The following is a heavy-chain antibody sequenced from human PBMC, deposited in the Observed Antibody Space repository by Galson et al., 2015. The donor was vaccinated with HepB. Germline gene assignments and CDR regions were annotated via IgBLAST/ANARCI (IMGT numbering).Heavy chain of an antibody. CDR2: IKSKTDGGTT. CDR3: TTDTTDSSSWYGEFDY. V-gene: IGHV3-15*01. Sequence: SLRLSCAASGFTFSNAWMSWVRQAPGKGLEWVGRIKSKTDGGTTDYAAPVKGRFTISRDDSKNTLYLQMNSPKTEDTAVYYCTTDTTDSSSWYGEFDYRGQGTLVTVSS. CDR1: GFTFSNAW. D-gene: IGHD6-13*01. J-gene: IGHJ4*02.